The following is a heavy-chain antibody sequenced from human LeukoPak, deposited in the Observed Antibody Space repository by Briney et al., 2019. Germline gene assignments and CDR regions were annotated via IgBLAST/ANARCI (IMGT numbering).Heavy chain of an antibody. D-gene: IGHD3-3*01. CDR1: GFTFSSYS. Sequence: GGSLRLSCAASGFTFSSYSMNWVRQAPGKGLEWVSYISSSTSTIYYADSVKGRFTISRDNAKNSLYLQMNSLRAEDTALYYCAKDTALRFLEWSTIDYWGQGTLVTVSS. CDR3: AKDTALRFLEWSTIDY. J-gene: IGHJ4*02. CDR2: ISSSTSTI. V-gene: IGHV3-48*01.